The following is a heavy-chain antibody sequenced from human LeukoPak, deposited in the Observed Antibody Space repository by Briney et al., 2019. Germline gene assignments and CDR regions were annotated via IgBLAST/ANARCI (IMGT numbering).Heavy chain of an antibody. V-gene: IGHV4-39*07. CDR2: IYYSGST. CDR3: ARFGYDSSDYYGGGVAFDI. J-gene: IGHJ3*02. CDR1: GGSISSSSYY. D-gene: IGHD3-22*01. Sequence: SETLSLTCTVSGGSISSSSYYWGWIRQRPGKGLEWIGSIYYSGSTYYNPSLKSRVTISLDTSKNQFSLKLSSVTAADTAVYYCARFGYDSSDYYGGGVAFDIWGQGTMVTVSS.